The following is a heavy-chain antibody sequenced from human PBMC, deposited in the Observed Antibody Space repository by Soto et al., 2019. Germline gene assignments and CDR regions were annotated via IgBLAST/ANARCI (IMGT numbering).Heavy chain of an antibody. CDR2: IWYDGSNK. CDR1: GFTFSSYG. Sequence: VQLVESGGGVVQPGRSLRLSCAASGFTFSSYGMHWVRQAPGKGLEWVAVIWYDGSNKYYADSVKGRFTISRDNSKNTLYLQMNSLRAEDTAVYYCARGSLGDPYYFDYWGQGTLVTVSS. CDR3: ARGSLGDPYYFDY. V-gene: IGHV3-33*01. D-gene: IGHD2-21*02. J-gene: IGHJ4*02.